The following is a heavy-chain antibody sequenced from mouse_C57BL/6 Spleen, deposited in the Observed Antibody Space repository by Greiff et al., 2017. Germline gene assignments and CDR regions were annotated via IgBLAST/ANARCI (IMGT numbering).Heavy chain of an antibody. CDR3: ARNSYDYDDYAMDY. CDR1: GFTFSDYG. D-gene: IGHD2-4*01. Sequence: DVKLVESGGGLVKPGGSLKLSCAASGFTFSDYGMHWVRQAPEKGLEWVAYISSGSSTIYYADTVKGRFTISRDNAKNTLFLQMTSLRSEDTAMYYCARNSYDYDDYAMDYWGQGTSVTVSS. V-gene: IGHV5-17*01. CDR2: ISSGSSTI. J-gene: IGHJ4*01.